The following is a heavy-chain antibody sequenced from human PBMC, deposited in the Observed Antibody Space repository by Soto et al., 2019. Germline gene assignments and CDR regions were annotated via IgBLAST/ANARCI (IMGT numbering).Heavy chain of an antibody. Sequence: QGQLGQSGAEVKKPGASVKASCKASGYTFTSYYMHWVRQAPGQGLAWMGIINPSGGSTSYAQKCQGRVTMTRDTSTSTVYMELSSLGSEDTAVYYCARVPHYDFGGGYYYAFDIWGQGTMVTVSS. V-gene: IGHV1-46*03. CDR1: GYTFTSYY. D-gene: IGHD3-3*01. CDR2: INPSGGST. J-gene: IGHJ3*02. CDR3: ARVPHYDFGGGYYYAFDI.